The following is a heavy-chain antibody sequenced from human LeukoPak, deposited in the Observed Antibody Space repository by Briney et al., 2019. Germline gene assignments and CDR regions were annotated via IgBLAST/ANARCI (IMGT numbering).Heavy chain of an antibody. V-gene: IGHV3-7*01. Sequence: PGGSLRLSCAASGFTFSTYWMTWVRQAPGKGLEWVANMKGDGSEIYYVDSVKGRFTISRDNAKNSLYLQMNSLRAEDTAVYYCARGPTTLYQLPPGDFDYWGQGTLVTVSS. CDR3: ARGPTTLYQLPPGDFDY. CDR1: GFTFSTYW. D-gene: IGHD2-2*01. CDR2: MKGDGSEI. J-gene: IGHJ4*02.